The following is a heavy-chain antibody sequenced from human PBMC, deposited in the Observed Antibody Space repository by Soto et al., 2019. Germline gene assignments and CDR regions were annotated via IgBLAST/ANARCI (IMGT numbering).Heavy chain of an antibody. CDR2: ISWNSGNI. D-gene: IGHD3-16*01. V-gene: IGHV3-9*01. CDR3: AKDISGRGRYYYYYGMDV. J-gene: IGHJ6*02. Sequence: LXLSCAASGFTFYDYAMHWVRQAPGKGLEWVSGISWNSGNIVYAESVKARFTMSRDNAKNFLYLQMNSLRTEDTALYFCAKDISGRGRYYYYYGMDVWGQGTTVTVSS. CDR1: GFTFYDYA.